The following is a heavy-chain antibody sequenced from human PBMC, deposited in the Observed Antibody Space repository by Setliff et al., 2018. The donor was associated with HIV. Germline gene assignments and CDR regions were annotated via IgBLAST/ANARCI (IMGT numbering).Heavy chain of an antibody. J-gene: IGHJ4*02. CDR2: LYNSRGT. Sequence: PETLSLTCAVSGYSIRSSYWWGWIRQPPGKGLEWIGYLYNSRGTYYNPSLRSRVTISIETSNTHFSLWLRSVTAADTATYFCARLGRAIDDGGSSLRLDFWGQGMLVTVSS. CDR1: GYSIRSSYW. D-gene: IGHD2-15*01. CDR3: ARLGRAIDDGGSSLRLDF. V-gene: IGHV4-28*01.